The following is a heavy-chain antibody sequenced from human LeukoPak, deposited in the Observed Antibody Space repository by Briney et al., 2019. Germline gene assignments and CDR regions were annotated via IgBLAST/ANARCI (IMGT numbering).Heavy chain of an antibody. V-gene: IGHV4-39*01. Sequence: SETLSLTCTVSGGSISSSSYYWGWIRQPPGKGLEWIGSIYYSGSTYYNPSLKSRVTISVDTSKNQFSLKLSSMTAADTAVFYCARRSQTAAGRGIDYWGQGTLVTVSS. CDR3: ARRSQTAAGRGIDY. CDR2: IYYSGST. J-gene: IGHJ4*02. D-gene: IGHD6-13*01. CDR1: GGSISSSSYY.